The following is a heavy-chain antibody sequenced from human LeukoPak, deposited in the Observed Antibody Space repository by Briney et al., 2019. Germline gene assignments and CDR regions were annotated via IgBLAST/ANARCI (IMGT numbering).Heavy chain of an antibody. V-gene: IGHV4-59*01. D-gene: IGHD1-1*01. CDR1: GGSIRSNY. CDR3: ARDLGGVTAPGGTFGP. J-gene: IGHJ5*02. Sequence: SQTLSLTCTVSGGSIRSNYWSWFRQPPGQGLEWIGYIYYSGSIKYNPSLNGRATISADTAKNHLSLNLTSVTAADTAVYYCARDLGGVTAPGGTFGPWGQGTLVTVSS. CDR2: IYYSGSI.